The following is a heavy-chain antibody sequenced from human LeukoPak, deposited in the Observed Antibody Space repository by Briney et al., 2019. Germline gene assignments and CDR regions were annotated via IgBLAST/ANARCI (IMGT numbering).Heavy chain of an antibody. CDR1: GFTFSSYS. J-gene: IGHJ6*03. CDR3: ATSGDDYYDYYMDV. CDR2: ISSSSSYI. Sequence: GGSLRLSCAASGFTFSSYSMNWVRQAPGKGLEWVSSISSSSSYIYYADSVKGRFTISRDNAKNSLYLQMNSLRAEDTAVYYCATSGDDYYDYYMDVWGKGTTVTVSS. V-gene: IGHV3-21*01. D-gene: IGHD5-24*01.